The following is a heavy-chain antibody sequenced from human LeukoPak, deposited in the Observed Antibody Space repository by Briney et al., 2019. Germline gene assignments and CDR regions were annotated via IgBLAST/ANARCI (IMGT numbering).Heavy chain of an antibody. D-gene: IGHD3-22*01. V-gene: IGHV1-69*13. CDR2: IIPIFGTA. CDR1: GDTFSSYA. J-gene: IGHJ4*02. Sequence: SVTVSCKASGDTFSSYAISWVRQAPGQGLEWMGGIIPIFGTANYAQKFQGRVTITADESTSTAYMELSSLRSEDTAVYYCARDRATYYYDSSGSYFDYWGQGTLVTVSS. CDR3: ARDRATYYYDSSGSYFDY.